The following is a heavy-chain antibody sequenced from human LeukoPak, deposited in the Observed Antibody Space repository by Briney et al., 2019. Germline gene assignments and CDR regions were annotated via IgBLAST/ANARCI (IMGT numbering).Heavy chain of an antibody. D-gene: IGHD3-10*01. J-gene: IGHJ4*02. CDR3: VKAPYGSGSIPFDY. Sequence: TGGSLRLSCAASGFTFSSYAMHWVRQAPGKGLEYVSAISSNGGSTYYADSVKGRFTISRDNSKNTLYLQMSSLRAEDTAVYYCVKAPYGSGSIPFDYWGQGTLVTVSS. V-gene: IGHV3-64D*06. CDR1: GFTFSSYA. CDR2: ISSNGGST.